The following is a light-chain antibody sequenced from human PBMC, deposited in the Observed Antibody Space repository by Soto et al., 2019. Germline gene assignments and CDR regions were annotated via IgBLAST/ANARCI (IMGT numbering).Light chain of an antibody. CDR1: QSIGSN. Sequence: EIVMTQSPANLSVSPGERATLSCRASQSIGSNLAWYQQKPGQTPRLLIYGTSIRATGIPARVSGSGSGTEFTLTISSLQSEDFAVYYCQHYNNWPLTFGGGTKVDIK. V-gene: IGKV3-15*01. J-gene: IGKJ4*01. CDR3: QHYNNWPLT. CDR2: GTS.